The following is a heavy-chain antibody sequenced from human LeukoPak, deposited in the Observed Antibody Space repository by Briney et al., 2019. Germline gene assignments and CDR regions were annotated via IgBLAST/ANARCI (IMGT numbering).Heavy chain of an antibody. CDR3: ARGLAGSSTLAASDI. V-gene: IGHV4-34*01. J-gene: IGHJ3*02. CDR1: GGSFSGYY. D-gene: IGHD2-2*01. CDR2: INHSGST. Sequence: SETLSLTCAVYGGSFSGYYWSWIRQPPGKGLEWIGEINHSGSTNYNPSLKSRVTISVDTSKNQFSLKLSSVTAADTAVYYCARGLAGSSTLAASDIWGQGTMVTVSS.